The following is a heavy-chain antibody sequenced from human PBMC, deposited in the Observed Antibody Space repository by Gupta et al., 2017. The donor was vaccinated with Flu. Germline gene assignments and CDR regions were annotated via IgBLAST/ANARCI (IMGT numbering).Heavy chain of an antibody. J-gene: IGHJ4*02. CDR1: EFPFSNYS. D-gene: IGHD6-6*01. CDR2: ISSMSSYI. CDR3: ATYLGQLAPIDD. V-gene: IGHV3-21*02. Sequence: EVQLVESGGGMVKPGGSLRLSCIVYEFPFSNYSMSWVSKAPGQGLEWVSSISSMSSYIYYAVSVKGRFTIARDNAKNSLYLQMNSLRAEDTAVYYCATYLGQLAPIDDWGQGTLVTVSS.